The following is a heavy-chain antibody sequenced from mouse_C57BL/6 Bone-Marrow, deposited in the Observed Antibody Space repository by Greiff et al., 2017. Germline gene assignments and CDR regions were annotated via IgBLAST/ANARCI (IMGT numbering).Heavy chain of an antibody. CDR2: IHPNSGST. D-gene: IGHD2-2*01. CDR3: ARRGYYGYFDV. Sequence: QVQLQQPGAELVKPGASVKLSCKASGYTFTSYWMHWVKQRPGQGLEWVGMIHPNSGSTYYNEKFKSKATLTIDKSSSTAYMQLSSLTSEDSAVYYCARRGYYGYFDVWGTGTTVTVSS. CDR1: GYTFTSYW. J-gene: IGHJ1*03. V-gene: IGHV1-64*01.